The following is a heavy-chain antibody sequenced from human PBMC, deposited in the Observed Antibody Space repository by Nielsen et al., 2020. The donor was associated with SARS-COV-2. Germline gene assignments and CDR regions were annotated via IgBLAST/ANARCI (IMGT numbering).Heavy chain of an antibody. V-gene: IGHV1-46*01. J-gene: IGHJ6*02. D-gene: IGHD4-23*01. CDR2: INPSGGST. CDR3: ARDGCTVVTFGTCYYGMDV. Sequence: ASVKVSCKASGYTFTSYYMHWVRQAPGQGLEWMGIINPSGGSTSYAQKFQGRVTMTRDTSTSTVYMELSSLRPEDTAVYYCARDGCTVVTFGTCYYGMDVWGQGTTVTVSS. CDR1: GYTFTSYY.